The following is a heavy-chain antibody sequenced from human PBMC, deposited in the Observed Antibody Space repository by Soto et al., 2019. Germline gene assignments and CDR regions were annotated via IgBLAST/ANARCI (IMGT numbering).Heavy chain of an antibody. CDR2: IYHSGST. CDR3: ARTIAVAGTRNYYGMDV. D-gene: IGHD6-19*01. Sequence: SETLSLTCAVSGGSISSSNWWSWVRQPPGKGLEWIGEIYHSGSTNYNPSLKSRVTISVDKSKNQFSLKLSSVTAADTAVYYCARTIAVAGTRNYYGMDVWGQGTTVTVSS. V-gene: IGHV4-4*02. J-gene: IGHJ6*02. CDR1: GGSISSSNW.